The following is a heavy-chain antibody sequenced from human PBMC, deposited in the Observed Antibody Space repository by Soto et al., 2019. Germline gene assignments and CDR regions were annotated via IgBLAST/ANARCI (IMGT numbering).Heavy chain of an antibody. CDR1: GGTFSSYA. D-gene: IGHD2-2*02. CDR2: IIPIFGTA. CDR3: ARLAGCSSTSCYKNFDY. Sequence: SVKVSCKASGGTFSSYAISWVRQAPGQGLEWTGGIIPIFGTANYAQKFQGRVTITADESTSTAYMELSSLRSEDTAVYYCARLAGCSSTSCYKNFDYWGQGTLVTVSS. V-gene: IGHV1-69*13. J-gene: IGHJ4*02.